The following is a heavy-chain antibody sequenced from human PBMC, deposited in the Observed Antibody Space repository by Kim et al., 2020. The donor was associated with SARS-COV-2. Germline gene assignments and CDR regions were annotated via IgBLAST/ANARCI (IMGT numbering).Heavy chain of an antibody. CDR3: ARPRDYGDYFHFDY. CDR2: INAGNGNT. CDR1: GYTFTSYA. D-gene: IGHD4-17*01. V-gene: IGHV1-3*01. Sequence: ASVKVSCKASGYTFTSYAMHWVRQAPGQRLEWMGWINAGNGNTKYSQKFQGRVTITRDTSASTAYMELSSLRSEDTAVYYCARPRDYGDYFHFDYWGQGTLVTVSS. J-gene: IGHJ4*02.